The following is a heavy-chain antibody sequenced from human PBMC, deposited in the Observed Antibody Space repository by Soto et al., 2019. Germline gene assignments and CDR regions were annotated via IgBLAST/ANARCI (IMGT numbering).Heavy chain of an antibody. Sequence: PGGSLRLSCTASGFTFGAYTMAWVRQAPGKGLEWVGSIRSTVYGATTDYAASVKDRFIISRDDSKGVAYLQMNSLKTEDTAMYYCTRAVTTVVTPGYWGQGALVTVSS. D-gene: IGHD4-17*01. CDR2: IRSTVYGATT. CDR1: GFTFGAYT. V-gene: IGHV3-49*04. CDR3: TRAVTTVVTPGY. J-gene: IGHJ4*02.